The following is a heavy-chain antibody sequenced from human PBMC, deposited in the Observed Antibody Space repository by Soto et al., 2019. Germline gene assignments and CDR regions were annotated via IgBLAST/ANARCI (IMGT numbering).Heavy chain of an antibody. V-gene: IGHV3-33*01. CDR1: GFTFSSYG. CDR3: ARGSPRNTDFGY. Sequence: QVQLVESGGGVVQPGRSLRLSCAASGFTFSSYGMHWVRQAPGKGLEWVAVIWYDGSNKYYADSVKGRFTISRDNSKNTLYLQMNSLRAEDTAVYYCARGSPRNTDFGYWGQGTLVTVSS. CDR2: IWYDGSNK. D-gene: IGHD1-1*01. J-gene: IGHJ4*02.